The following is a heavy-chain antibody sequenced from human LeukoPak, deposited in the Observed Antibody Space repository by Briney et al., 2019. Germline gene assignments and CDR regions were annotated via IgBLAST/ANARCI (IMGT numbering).Heavy chain of an antibody. D-gene: IGHD1-26*01. CDR3: SRVRRQVGSRWFDS. CDR1: GFPFSPNY. V-gene: IGHV3-53*01. CDR2: INTGGSA. Sequence: GGSLRLSCAASGFPFSPNYMSWVRQAPGKGLEWVSVINTGGSAFYADSVKGRFTISRDNSNNTLYLQMNSLRAEDTAVYYCSRVRRQVGSRWFDSWGQGILVTVSS. J-gene: IGHJ5*01.